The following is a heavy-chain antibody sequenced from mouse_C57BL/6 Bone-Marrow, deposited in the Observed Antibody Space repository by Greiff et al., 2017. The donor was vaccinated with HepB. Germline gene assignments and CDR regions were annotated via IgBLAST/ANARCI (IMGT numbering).Heavy chain of an antibody. J-gene: IGHJ4*01. Sequence: EVKLVESGGGLVQPGESLKLSCESNEYEFPSHDMSWVRKTPEKSLELVAAINSDGGSTYYPDTMERRFIISRDNTKKTLYLQMSSLRSEDTALYYCARHLDYDYGYAMDYWGQGTSVTVSS. CDR2: INSDGGST. D-gene: IGHD2-4*01. CDR3: ARHLDYDYGYAMDY. CDR1: EYEFPSHD. V-gene: IGHV5-2*01.